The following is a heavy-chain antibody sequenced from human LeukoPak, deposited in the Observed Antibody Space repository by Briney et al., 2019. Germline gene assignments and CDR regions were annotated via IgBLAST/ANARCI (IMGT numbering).Heavy chain of an antibody. CDR3: ARLHKRVPAAPAYYFDY. CDR1: GGSFSGYY. Sequence: PSETLSLTCAVYGGSFSGYYWSWIRQPPGKGLEWIGEINHSGSTNYNPSLKSRVTISVDTSKNQFSLKLSSVTAADTAVYYCARLHKRVPAAPAYYFDYWGQGTLVTVSS. J-gene: IGHJ4*02. CDR2: INHSGST. V-gene: IGHV4-34*01. D-gene: IGHD2-2*01.